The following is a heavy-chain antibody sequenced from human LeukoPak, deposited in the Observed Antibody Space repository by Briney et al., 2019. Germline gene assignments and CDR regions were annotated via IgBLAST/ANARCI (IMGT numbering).Heavy chain of an antibody. V-gene: IGHV4-59*08. CDR3: ARSWDNWNFFDY. J-gene: IGHJ4*02. Sequence: SETLSLTCTVSGGSISSYYWSWIRQPPGKGLEWIGYIYYSGSTNYNPPLKSRVSISVDTSKNQFSLKLSSVTAADTAVYYCARSWDNWNFFDYWGQGTLVTVSS. CDR2: IYYSGST. CDR1: GGSISSYY. D-gene: IGHD1-20*01.